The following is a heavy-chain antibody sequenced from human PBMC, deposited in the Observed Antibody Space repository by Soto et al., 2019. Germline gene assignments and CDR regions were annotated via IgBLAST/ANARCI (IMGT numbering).Heavy chain of an antibody. Sequence: EVQLVESGGGLVQPGESLRLSCAASGFTFSSYWMHWVRQAPGKGLVWVSRINSDGSRPNYADSVKGRFTVSRDNAKNTQYLQMNSLRAEDTAVYYCARVLTGSWNWFDPWGQGTLVTVSS. CDR3: ARVLTGSWNWFDP. J-gene: IGHJ5*02. CDR1: GFTFSSYW. D-gene: IGHD6-13*01. CDR2: INSDGSRP. V-gene: IGHV3-74*01.